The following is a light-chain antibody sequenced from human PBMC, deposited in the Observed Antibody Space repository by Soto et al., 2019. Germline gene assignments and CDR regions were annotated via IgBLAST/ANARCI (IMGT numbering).Light chain of an antibody. CDR1: QSVSSY. CDR3: HQYGSSPWT. J-gene: IGKJ1*01. CDR2: GAS. Sequence: DIVMTQSPATLPVSPGERATLSCRASQSVSSYLAWYQQKPGQAPRLLIYGASSRATGIPDRFSGSGAGTDFTLTISRLEPEDFAVYYCHQYGSSPWTFGQGTKVDIK. V-gene: IGKV3-20*01.